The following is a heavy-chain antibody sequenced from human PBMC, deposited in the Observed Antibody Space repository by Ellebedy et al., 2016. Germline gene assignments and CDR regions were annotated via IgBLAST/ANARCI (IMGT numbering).Heavy chain of an antibody. Sequence: GGSLRLXCAASGFNFNIYALHWVRQTPDNQLEWVALSLYGGTDKKYANSVEGRFTVSRDNSNNTLYLHMNSLRRDDTGIYYCARGSGNDLDYWGQGSRVIVSS. V-gene: IGHV3-30*04. CDR3: ARGSGNDLDY. CDR1: GFNFNIYA. J-gene: IGHJ4*02. CDR2: SLYGGTDK. D-gene: IGHD6-19*01.